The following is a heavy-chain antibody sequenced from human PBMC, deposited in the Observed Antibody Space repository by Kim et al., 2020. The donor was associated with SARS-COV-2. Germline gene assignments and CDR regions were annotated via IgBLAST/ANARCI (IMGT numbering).Heavy chain of an antibody. CDR2: ISSSGSTI. J-gene: IGHJ6*02. V-gene: IGHV3-48*03. CDR1: GFTFSSYE. Sequence: GGSLRLSCAASGFTFSSYEMNWVRQAPGKGLEWVSYISSSGSTIYYADSVKGRFTISRDNAKNSLYLQMNSLRAEDTAVYYCARARDYYYYGMDVWGQGTTVTVS. CDR3: ARARDYYYYGMDV.